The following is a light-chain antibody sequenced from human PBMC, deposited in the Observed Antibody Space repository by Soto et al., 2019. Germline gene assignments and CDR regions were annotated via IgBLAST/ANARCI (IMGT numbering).Light chain of an antibody. V-gene: IGKV3-20*01. CDR3: QQYNSYLRT. CDR1: QSVRSSY. Sequence: VLTQSPCTLSLSQGERATLCCRASQSVRSSYLAWFQQKPGQAPRLLIYGASSRATGIPDRFSGSGSGTDFSLTISRLEPEDFATYYCQQYNSYLRTFGQGTKVDIK. J-gene: IGKJ1*01. CDR2: GAS.